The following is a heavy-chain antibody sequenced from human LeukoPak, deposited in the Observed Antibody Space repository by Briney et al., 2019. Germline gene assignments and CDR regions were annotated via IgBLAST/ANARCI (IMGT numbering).Heavy chain of an antibody. CDR1: GGSFSGYY. Sequence: SETLSLTCAVYGGSFSGYYWSWIRQPPGKGLEWIGEINHSGSTNYNPSLKSRVTISIDKSKNQFFLNLSSVTAADTAVYYCAGLVGRYSSGLYYYYFDYWGQGTLVTVSS. D-gene: IGHD3-22*01. J-gene: IGHJ4*02. CDR3: AGLVGRYSSGLYYYYFDY. V-gene: IGHV4-34*01. CDR2: INHSGST.